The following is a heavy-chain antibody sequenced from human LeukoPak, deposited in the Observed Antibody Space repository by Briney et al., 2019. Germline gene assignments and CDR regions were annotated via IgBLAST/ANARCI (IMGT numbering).Heavy chain of an antibody. CDR2: IYYSGST. CDR1: GGSISSYY. CDR3: ARYYDSSGPAIAFDI. V-gene: IGHV4-59*01. D-gene: IGHD3-22*01. Sequence: SETLSLTCTVSGGSISSYYWSWTRQPPGKGLEWIGYIYYSGSTNYNPSLKSRVTISVDTSKNQFSLKLSSVTAADTAVYYCARYYDSSGPAIAFDIWGQGTMVTVSS. J-gene: IGHJ3*02.